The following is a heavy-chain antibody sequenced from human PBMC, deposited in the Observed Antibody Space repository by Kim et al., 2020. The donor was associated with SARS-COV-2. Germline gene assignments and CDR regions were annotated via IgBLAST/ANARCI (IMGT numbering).Heavy chain of an antibody. D-gene: IGHD6-19*01. CDR2: ISSSSSYI. CDR1: GFTFSSYS. J-gene: IGHJ1*01. CDR3: ARDFASYSSGWPEYFQH. Sequence: GGSLRLSCAASGFTFSSYSMNWVRQAPGKGLEWVSSISSSSSYIYYADSVKGRFTISRDKAKNSLYLQMNSLRAEDTAVYYCARDFASYSSGWPEYFQHWGQGTLVTFSS. V-gene: IGHV3-21*01.